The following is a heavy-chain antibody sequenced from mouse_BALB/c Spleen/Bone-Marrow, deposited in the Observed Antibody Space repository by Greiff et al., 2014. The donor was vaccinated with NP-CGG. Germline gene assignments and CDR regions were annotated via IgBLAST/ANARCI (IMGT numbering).Heavy chain of an antibody. CDR2: INPYNDGT. D-gene: IGHD2-14*01. Sequence: EVQRVESGPELVKPGASVKMSCKASGYTFTSYVMHWVKQKPGQGLEWIGYINPYNDGTKYNEKLKGMATLTSDRSSSTAYMELSSLTSEDSAVYYCAKGGNYRYDFDYWGQGTTLTVSS. V-gene: IGHV1-14*01. CDR3: AKGGNYRYDFDY. CDR1: GYTFTSYV. J-gene: IGHJ2*01.